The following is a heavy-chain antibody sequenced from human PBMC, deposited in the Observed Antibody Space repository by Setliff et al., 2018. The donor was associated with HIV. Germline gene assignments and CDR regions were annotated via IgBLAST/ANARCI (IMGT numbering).Heavy chain of an antibody. CDR1: GFTFSNYD. J-gene: IGHJ4*02. CDR3: AKDRGCSV. CDR2: VSGSGGFT. Sequence: GGSLRLSCAASGFTFSNYDMTLVRQAPGKGLEWVSGVSGSGGFTSYADSVKGRFTISRHNSKNTLYLHMNSLRAEDTAVYYCAKDRGCSVWGQGTLVTVSS. D-gene: IGHD2-15*01. V-gene: IGHV3-23*01.